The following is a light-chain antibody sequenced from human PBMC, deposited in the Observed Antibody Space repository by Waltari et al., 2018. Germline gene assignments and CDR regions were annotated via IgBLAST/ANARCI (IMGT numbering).Light chain of an antibody. Sequence: DIQMTQSPSSVSGPVGDRVTITWRASQGIGTWLAWYQQKPGKAPKVLIYGASTLLTGVPSRFSGSGSGTEFTLTITGLQPEDFATYFCQQGNSFPPTFGRGTRVEV. CDR3: QQGNSFPPT. V-gene: IGKV1-12*01. CDR1: QGIGTW. CDR2: GAS. J-gene: IGKJ1*01.